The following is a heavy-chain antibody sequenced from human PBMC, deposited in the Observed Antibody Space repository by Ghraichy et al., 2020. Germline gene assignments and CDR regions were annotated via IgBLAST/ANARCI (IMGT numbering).Heavy chain of an antibody. Sequence: ETLSLTCAASAFTVSNNYLSWVRQAPGKGLEWVSLFYSGGSTSYADSVKGRFTISRDNSKNTLYLHMDSLRVEDTAVYYCAGGPQRAYWGRGTQVTVSS. V-gene: IGHV3-66*01. D-gene: IGHD3-16*01. CDR2: FYSGGST. CDR3: AGGPQRAY. CDR1: AFTVSNNY. J-gene: IGHJ4*02.